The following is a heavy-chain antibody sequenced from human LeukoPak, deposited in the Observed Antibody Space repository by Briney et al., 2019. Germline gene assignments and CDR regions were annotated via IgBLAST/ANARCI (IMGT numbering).Heavy chain of an antibody. CDR2: INPNSGGT. Sequence: GASVNVSCKASGYTFTGYYMHWVRQAPGQGLEWMGWINPNSGGTNYAQKFQGRVTMTRDTSISTAYMELSRLRSDDTAIYYCARGATIFGVVTLGDYYYYYMDVWGKGTTVTVSS. CDR3: ARGATIFGVVTLGDYYYYYMDV. V-gene: IGHV1-2*02. J-gene: IGHJ6*03. D-gene: IGHD3-3*01. CDR1: GYTFTGYY.